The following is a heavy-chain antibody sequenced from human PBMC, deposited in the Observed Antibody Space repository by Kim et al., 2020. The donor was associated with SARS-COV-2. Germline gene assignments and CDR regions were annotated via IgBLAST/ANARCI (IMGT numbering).Heavy chain of an antibody. CDR3: ASSSGYYPYYFDY. J-gene: IGHJ4*02. D-gene: IGHD3-22*01. Sequence: YSQKFQGRVTITRDTSASTAYMELSSLRSEDTAVYYCASSSGYYPYYFDYWGQGTLVTVSS. V-gene: IGHV1-3*01.